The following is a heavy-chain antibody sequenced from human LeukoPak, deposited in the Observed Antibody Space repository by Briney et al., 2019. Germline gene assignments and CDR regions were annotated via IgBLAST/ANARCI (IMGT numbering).Heavy chain of an antibody. CDR3: ARTTPSIVGATGFDY. CDR1: GFTVSSNY. D-gene: IGHD1-26*01. V-gene: IGHV3-53*01. J-gene: IGHJ4*02. Sequence: GGSLRLSCAASGFTVSSNYMSWVRQAPGKGLEWVSVIYSGGSTYYADSVEGRFTISRDNSKNTLYLQMNSLRAEDTAVYYCARTTPSIVGATGFDYWGQGTLVTVSS. CDR2: IYSGGST.